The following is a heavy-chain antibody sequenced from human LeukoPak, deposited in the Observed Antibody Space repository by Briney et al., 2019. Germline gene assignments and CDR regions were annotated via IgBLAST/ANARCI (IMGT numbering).Heavy chain of an antibody. CDR3: ARALNPQSIGMRAFDI. J-gene: IGHJ3*02. Sequence: GASVKVSCKASGYTFTNFYLHWVRQAPGQGLEWMGIINPTTGSTTYAQKLQGRVTMTRDMSTITVYMELSSLRSEDTAVYFCARALNPQSIGMRAFDIWGQGTMVTASS. D-gene: IGHD1-14*01. V-gene: IGHV1-46*01. CDR1: GYTFTNFY. CDR2: INPTTGST.